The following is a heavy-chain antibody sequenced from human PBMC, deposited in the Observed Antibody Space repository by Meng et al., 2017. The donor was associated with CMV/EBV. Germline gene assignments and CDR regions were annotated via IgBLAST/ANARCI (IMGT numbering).Heavy chain of an antibody. Sequence: SVKVSCKASGGTFSSYAISWVRQAPGQGLGWMGGIIPILGIANYAQKFQGRVTITADKSTSTAYTELSSLRSEDTAVYYCARGRDDFWSGYSGDYYGMDVWGQGTTVTVSS. CDR3: ARGRDDFWSGYSGDYYGMDV. V-gene: IGHV1-69*10. D-gene: IGHD3-3*01. J-gene: IGHJ6*02. CDR1: GGTFSSYA. CDR2: IIPILGIA.